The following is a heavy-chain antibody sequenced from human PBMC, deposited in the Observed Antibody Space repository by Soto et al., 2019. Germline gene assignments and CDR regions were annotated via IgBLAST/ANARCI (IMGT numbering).Heavy chain of an antibody. V-gene: IGHV4-34*01. CDR1: GATFSGYY. D-gene: IGHD2-15*01. J-gene: IGHJ4*02. CDR2: INHSGST. Sequence: PSGPLSLTCSVCGATFSGYYWSWIRQPPGKGLEWIGEINHSGSTNYNPSLKSRVTISVDTSKNQFSLKLSSVTAADTAVYYCARLRSRWQQISEFDNLGQADLLTISS. CDR3: ARLRSRWQQISEFDN.